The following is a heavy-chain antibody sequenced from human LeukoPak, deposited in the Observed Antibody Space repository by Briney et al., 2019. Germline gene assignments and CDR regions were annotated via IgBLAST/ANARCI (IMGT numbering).Heavy chain of an antibody. V-gene: IGHV3-7*01. Sequence: GGSLRLSCAASGFTFSTYWMSWVRQAPGKGLEWVGNIKQDGSEKYYVDSVKGRLTISRDNAKNSLYLQMNRLRAEDTAMYYCARDSAGNDYWGQGTLVTVSS. CDR2: IKQDGSEK. CDR1: GFTFSTYW. D-gene: IGHD6-13*01. CDR3: ARDSAGNDY. J-gene: IGHJ4*02.